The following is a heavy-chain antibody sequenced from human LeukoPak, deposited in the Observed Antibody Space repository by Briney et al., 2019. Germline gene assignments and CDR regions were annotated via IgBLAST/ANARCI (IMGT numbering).Heavy chain of an antibody. V-gene: IGHV1-69*13. D-gene: IGHD5-12*01. CDR3: ASYSGYAYYFDY. Sequence: SVKVSCKASGGTFSSYAISWVRQAPGQGLEWMGGIIPIFGTANYAQKFQGRVTITADESTSTAYMELSSLRSEDTAVYYCASYSGYAYYFDYWGQGTLVTVSS. CDR1: GGTFSSYA. J-gene: IGHJ4*02. CDR2: IIPIFGTA.